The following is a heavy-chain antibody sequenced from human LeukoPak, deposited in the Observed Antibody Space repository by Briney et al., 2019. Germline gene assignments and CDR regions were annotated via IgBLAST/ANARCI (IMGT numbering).Heavy chain of an antibody. V-gene: IGHV1-8*03. J-gene: IGHJ1*01. Sequence: GASVKVSCKASGYTLTYYDINWVRQATGLGLEWMGWMNPNSGNTGYAQKFQARVTFTRITSISTAYMELRSLRPEDTAVYYCARGERGYRYGFEYFQRWGQGTLVTVSS. CDR3: ARGERGYRYGFEYFQR. CDR1: GYTLTYYD. D-gene: IGHD5-18*01. CDR2: MNPNSGNT.